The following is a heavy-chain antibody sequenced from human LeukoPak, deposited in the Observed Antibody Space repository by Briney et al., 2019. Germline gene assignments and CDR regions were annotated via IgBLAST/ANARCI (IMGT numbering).Heavy chain of an antibody. D-gene: IGHD5-18*01. V-gene: IGHV4-4*08. Sequence: SETLSLTCTVSGGSISSYYWSWIWQPPGKGLEWIGYIYTSGSTYYNPSLKSRVTISVDTSKNQFSLKLSSVTAADTAVYYCARHGKVGYSYGHFDYWGQGTLVTVSS. CDR2: IYTSGST. CDR1: GGSISSYY. J-gene: IGHJ4*02. CDR3: ARHGKVGYSYGHFDY.